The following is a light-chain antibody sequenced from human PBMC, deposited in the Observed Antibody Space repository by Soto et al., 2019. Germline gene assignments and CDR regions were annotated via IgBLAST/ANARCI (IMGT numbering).Light chain of an antibody. CDR1: NTGSKS. CDR2: DDS. J-gene: IGLJ1*01. Sequence: SYELTQPPSVSVAPGQTARITCGGNNTGSKSVHWYQQKPGQAPVLVVYDDSDRPSGIPERFSGSNSGNTATLTISRVEAGDEADYYCQVWDSTENVFGTGTKLTVL. CDR3: QVWDSTENV. V-gene: IGLV3-21*02.